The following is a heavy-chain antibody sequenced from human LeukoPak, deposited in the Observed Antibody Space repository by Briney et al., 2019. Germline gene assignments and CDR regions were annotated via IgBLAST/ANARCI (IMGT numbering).Heavy chain of an antibody. Sequence: SETLSLTCTVSGGSINSGGYYWSWIRQHPGKGLEWIGYIYYSGSTYYNPSLKSRVTISVDTSKNQLSLKLGSVTAADTAVYYCARGTYYYDSSGYWDWFDPWGQGTLVTVSS. D-gene: IGHD3-22*01. CDR1: GGSINSGGYY. J-gene: IGHJ5*02. CDR2: IYYSGST. V-gene: IGHV4-31*03. CDR3: ARGTYYYDSSGYWDWFDP.